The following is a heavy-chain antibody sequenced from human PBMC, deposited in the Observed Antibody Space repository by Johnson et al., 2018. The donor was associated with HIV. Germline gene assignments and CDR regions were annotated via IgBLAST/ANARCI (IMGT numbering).Heavy chain of an antibody. J-gene: IGHJ3*02. CDR3: AREGGIAAAGTDAFDI. V-gene: IGHV3-7*05. D-gene: IGHD6-13*01. Sequence: VHLVESGGGVVQPGGSLRLSCAASGFTFSSYGMHWVRQAPGKGLEWVANINQDGSERYYVDSVTGRFTISRDNAKKSVYLQMNSLRAEDTAVYYCAREGGIAAAGTDAFDIWGQGTMVTVSS. CDR1: GFTFSSYG. CDR2: INQDGSER.